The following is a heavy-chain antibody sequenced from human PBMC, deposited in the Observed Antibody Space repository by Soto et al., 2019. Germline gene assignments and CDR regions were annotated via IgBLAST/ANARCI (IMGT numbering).Heavy chain of an antibody. J-gene: IGHJ5*02. CDR1: GFTFSSYS. D-gene: IGHD2-15*01. Sequence: GSLRLSCAASGFTFSSYSMNWVRQAPGKGLEWVSYISSSSSNINYADSVKGRFTISRDNAKKSLYLQMNSLRAEDTAVYYCARGYTGYCSGGTCYWFDPWGQGTLVTVSS. V-gene: IGHV3-21*01. CDR2: ISSSSSNI. CDR3: ARGYTGYCSGGTCYWFDP.